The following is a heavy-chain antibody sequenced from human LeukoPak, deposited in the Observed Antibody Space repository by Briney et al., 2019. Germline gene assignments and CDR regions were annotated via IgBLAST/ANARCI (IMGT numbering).Heavy chain of an antibody. CDR3: ARPGGYCSVKTCEGAFDI. CDR1: GYTFTTYW. D-gene: IGHD2-15*01. V-gene: IGHV5-51*07. CDR2: IFPADSDT. J-gene: IGHJ3*02. Sequence: GESLKISCKGSGYTFTTYWIGWLHQMPGKGLEWMGIIFPADSDTKYSPSFQGQATMSADKSISTAYLQWSSLKASDTATYYCARPGGYCSVKTCEGAFDIWGQGTVVTVSS.